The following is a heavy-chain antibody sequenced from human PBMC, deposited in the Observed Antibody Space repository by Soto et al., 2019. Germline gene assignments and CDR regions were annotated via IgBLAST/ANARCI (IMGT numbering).Heavy chain of an antibody. Sequence: SETLSLTCTVSGDSIKSADYLWTWIRQPPGEGLEYIGYIYYTGTISYKPSLQSRAAISLDTSKNQFSLKLTSATATDTAVYYCVIMKTGGSSPVDHRAQRTPVPVSA. J-gene: IGHJ4*02. CDR1: GDSIKSADYL. CDR2: IYYTGTI. D-gene: IGHD2-15*01. CDR3: VIMKTGGSSPVDH. V-gene: IGHV4-30-4*01.